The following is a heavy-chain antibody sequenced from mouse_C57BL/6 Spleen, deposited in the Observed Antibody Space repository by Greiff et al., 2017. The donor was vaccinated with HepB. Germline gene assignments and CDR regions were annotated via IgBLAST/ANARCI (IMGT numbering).Heavy chain of an antibody. V-gene: IGHV1-61*01. CDR3: ARTHYGYYAMDY. Sequence: QVQLKQPGAELVRPGSSVKLSCRASGYTFTSYWMDWVKQRPGQGLEWIGNIYPSDSETHYNQKFKDKATLTVDKSSSTAYMQLSSLTSEDSAVYYCARTHYGYYAMDYWGQGTSVTVSS. CDR2: IYPSDSET. J-gene: IGHJ4*01. CDR1: GYTFTSYW. D-gene: IGHD1-1*02.